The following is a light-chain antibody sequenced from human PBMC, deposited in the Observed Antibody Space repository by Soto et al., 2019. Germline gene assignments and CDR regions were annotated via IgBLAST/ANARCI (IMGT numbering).Light chain of an antibody. J-gene: IGLJ2*01. V-gene: IGLV2-23*02. CDR2: EVT. CDR1: SSDDGSYNL. Sequence: QSALTQPASVSGSPGQSITISCTGTSSDDGSYNLVSWYQQHPGKAPKLMIYEVTRRPSGVSNRFSGSKSGNTASLTISGLQAEDEADYYCCSYAGTTTFHVVFGGGTKLTVL. CDR3: CSYAGTTTFHVV.